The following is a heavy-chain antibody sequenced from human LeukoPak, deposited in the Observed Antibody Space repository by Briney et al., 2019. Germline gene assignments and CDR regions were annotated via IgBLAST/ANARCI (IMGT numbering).Heavy chain of an antibody. V-gene: IGHV3-30*02. Sequence: GGSLRLSCAASGFTFSSYDMHWVRQAPGKGLEWVAFIRYDGSNKYYADSVKGRFTISRDNSKNTLYLQMNSLRAEDTAVYYCAKVSLEQWLVPYLDYWGQGTLVTVSS. J-gene: IGHJ4*02. D-gene: IGHD6-19*01. CDR1: GFTFSSYD. CDR2: IRYDGSNK. CDR3: AKVSLEQWLVPYLDY.